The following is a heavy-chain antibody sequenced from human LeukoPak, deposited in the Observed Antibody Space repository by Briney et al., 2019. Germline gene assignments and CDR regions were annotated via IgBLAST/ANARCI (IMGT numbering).Heavy chain of an antibody. D-gene: IGHD3-3*01. V-gene: IGHV4-34*01. CDR3: AGYRVVGTTHFDY. J-gene: IGHJ4*02. Sequence: SETLSLTCAVYGGSFSGYYWSWIRQPPGKGLEWIGEINHSGSTNYNPSLKSRVTISVDTSKNQFSLKLSSVTAADTAVYYCAGYRVVGTTHFDYWGQGTLVTVSS. CDR1: GGSFSGYY. CDR2: INHSGST.